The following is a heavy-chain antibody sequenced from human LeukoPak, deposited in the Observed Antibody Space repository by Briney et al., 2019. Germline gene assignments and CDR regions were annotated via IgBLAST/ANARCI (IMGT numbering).Heavy chain of an antibody. Sequence: GESLKISCKGFGYSFSNYWITWVRQMPGKGLDWMGIIYPGDSDTRYSPSFQGQVTISADKSVNTAYLPWSSLKASDTAMYYCARLATAGATRSSFDFWGQGTMVTVSS. J-gene: IGHJ3*01. CDR3: ARLATAGATRSSFDF. D-gene: IGHD5-12*01. V-gene: IGHV5-51*01. CDR2: IYPGDSDT. CDR1: GYSFSNYW.